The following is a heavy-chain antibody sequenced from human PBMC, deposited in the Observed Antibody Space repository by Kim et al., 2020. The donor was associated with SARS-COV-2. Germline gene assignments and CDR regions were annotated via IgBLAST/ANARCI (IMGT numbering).Heavy chain of an antibody. D-gene: IGHD3-22*01. CDR2: ISWNSGSI. CDR3: AKDRGYDSNRRYFDL. Sequence: GGSLRLSCAASGFTFDDYAMHWVRQAPGKGLEWVSGISWNSGSIGYADSVKGRFTISRDNAKNSLYLQMNSLRAEDTALYYCAKDRGYDSNRRYFDLWGRGTLVTVSS. J-gene: IGHJ2*01. CDR1: GFTFDDYA. V-gene: IGHV3-9*01.